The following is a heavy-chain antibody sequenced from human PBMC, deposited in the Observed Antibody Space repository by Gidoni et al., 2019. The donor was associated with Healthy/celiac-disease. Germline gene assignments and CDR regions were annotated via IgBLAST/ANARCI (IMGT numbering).Heavy chain of an antibody. CDR3: AKDPTSGYYAAGDY. D-gene: IGHD3-3*01. V-gene: IGHV3-23*01. J-gene: IGHJ4*02. CDR2: ISGSGGST. Sequence: EVQLLESGGGLVQPGGSMRLSCAASGFTGSSYAMSWVRQAPGKGLEWVSAISGSGGSTSYAASVKGRFTISRDNSKNTLYLQMNSLRAEDTAVYYCAKDPTSGYYAAGDYWGQGTLVTVSS. CDR1: GFTGSSYA.